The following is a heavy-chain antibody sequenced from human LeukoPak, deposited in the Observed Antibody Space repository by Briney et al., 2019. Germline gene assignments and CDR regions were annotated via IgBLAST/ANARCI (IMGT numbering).Heavy chain of an antibody. CDR3: ARDITMVRGVIAGMDY. Sequence: ASMKVSCKASGYTFTGYYMHWVRQAPGQGLEWMGRINPNSGGTNYAQKFQGRVTMTRDTSISTAYMELSRLRSDDTAVYYCARDITMVRGVIAGMDYWGQGTLVTVSS. CDR2: INPNSGGT. V-gene: IGHV1-2*06. J-gene: IGHJ4*02. CDR1: GYTFTGYY. D-gene: IGHD3-10*01.